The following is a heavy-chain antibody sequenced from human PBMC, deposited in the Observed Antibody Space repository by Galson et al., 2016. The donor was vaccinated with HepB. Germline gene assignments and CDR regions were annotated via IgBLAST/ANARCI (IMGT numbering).Heavy chain of an antibody. V-gene: IGHV3-48*01. CDR3: AQEVGWLRFAFGS. Sequence: SLRLSCAASGFAPSSFNMNWVRQTPGKGLEWISYISSSRNTIDYADSVKGRFTISRDDANNSLYLQMNNLSVGDTAIYHCAQEVGWLRFAFGSWGQGTLVTVSS. J-gene: IGHJ5*01. CDR2: ISSSRNTI. D-gene: IGHD5-12*01. CDR1: GFAPSSFN.